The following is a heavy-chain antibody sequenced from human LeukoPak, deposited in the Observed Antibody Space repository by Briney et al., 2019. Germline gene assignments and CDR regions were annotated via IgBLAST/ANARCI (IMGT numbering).Heavy chain of an antibody. V-gene: IGHV4-39*01. CDR2: IYYSGST. CDR1: GGSISSKSYY. Sequence: SETLSLTCTVSGGSISSKSYYWGWIRQPPGKGLEWIGSIYYSGSTYYNPSLQSRVTISVDTSENQFSLKLSSVTAADTAVYYCARQYCSGGSCEGDAFDIWGQGTMVTVSS. CDR3: ARQYCSGGSCEGDAFDI. D-gene: IGHD2-15*01. J-gene: IGHJ3*02.